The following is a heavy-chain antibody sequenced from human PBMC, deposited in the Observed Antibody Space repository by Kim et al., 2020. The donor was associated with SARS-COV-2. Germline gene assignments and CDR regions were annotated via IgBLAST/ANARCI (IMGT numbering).Heavy chain of an antibody. CDR1: GGSFSGYY. D-gene: IGHD3-10*01. CDR3: ARGPRMVRGPRFDY. J-gene: IGHJ4*02. CDR2: INHSGST. Sequence: SETLSLTCAVYGGSFSGYYWSWIRQPPGKGLEWIGEINHSGSTNYNPSLKSRVIISVDTSKNQFSLKLSSVTAADTAVYYCARGPRMVRGPRFDYWGQGTLVTVSS. V-gene: IGHV4-34*01.